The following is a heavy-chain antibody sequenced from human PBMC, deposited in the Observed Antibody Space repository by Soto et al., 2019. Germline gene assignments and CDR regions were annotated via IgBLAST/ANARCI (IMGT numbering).Heavy chain of an antibody. J-gene: IGHJ4*02. CDR1: GGSISSSTYY. Sequence: QLQLQESGPGLLKPSETLSLSCTVSGGSISSSTYYWGWIRQPPGKGLEWIGSIYFGGSTYHNPSLKGRVTLSVDSSKNQFSLRVISVTAADTAVYYCARHSGYNYFYNIDYWGQGPLLSVSS. CDR2: IYFGGST. V-gene: IGHV4-39*01. D-gene: IGHD5-18*01. CDR3: ARHSGYNYFYNIDY.